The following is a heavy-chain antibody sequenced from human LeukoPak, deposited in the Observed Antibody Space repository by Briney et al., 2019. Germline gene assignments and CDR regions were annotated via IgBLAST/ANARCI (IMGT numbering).Heavy chain of an antibody. CDR2: TYCRSKRYN. V-gene: IGHV6-1*01. J-gene: IGHJ5*02. CDR3: ARIGYSYGGP. D-gene: IGHD5-18*01. CDR1: GDSVSSNSSA. Sequence: SQTLSLTCAISGDSVSSNSSAWNWIRQSPSRGLEWLGRTYCRSKRYNDYAVSVKGRITISPDTSKNHFSLQLNSVTPEDTAIYYCARIGYSYGGPWGQGTLVTVSS.